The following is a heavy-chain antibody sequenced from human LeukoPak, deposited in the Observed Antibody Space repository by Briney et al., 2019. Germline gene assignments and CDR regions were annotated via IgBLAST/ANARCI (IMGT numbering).Heavy chain of an antibody. Sequence: LRLSCAASGFTFDDYTMHWVRQAPGKGLEWVSGISWNSGSIGYADSVKGRFTISRDNAKNSLYLQMNSLRGDDTALYYCAKDRRNDFDYWGQGTLVTVSS. CDR1: GFTFDDYT. V-gene: IGHV3-9*01. D-gene: IGHD1-14*01. CDR3: AKDRRNDFDY. CDR2: ISWNSGSI. J-gene: IGHJ4*02.